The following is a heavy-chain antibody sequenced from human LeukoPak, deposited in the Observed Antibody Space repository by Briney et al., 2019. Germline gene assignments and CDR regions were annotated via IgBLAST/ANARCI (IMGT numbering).Heavy chain of an antibody. CDR3: AKDRAWGAFAY. J-gene: IGHJ4*02. CDR2: ISGDAGRT. D-gene: IGHD1-26*01. Sequence: GGSLRLSCAASGFIFSNHGMNWVRQAPGKGLEWVSGISGDAGRTYYADSVKGRFTIPRDNSKNTLYLQMNSLRAEDTAIYYCAKDRAWGAFAYWGQGTLVTVSS. V-gene: IGHV3-23*01. CDR1: GFIFSNHG.